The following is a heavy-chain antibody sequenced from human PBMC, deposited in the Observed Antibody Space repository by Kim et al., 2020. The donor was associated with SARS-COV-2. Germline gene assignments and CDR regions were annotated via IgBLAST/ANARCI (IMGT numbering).Heavy chain of an antibody. D-gene: IGHD3-10*01. CDR3: ARVKGYYGSGNDAFDI. CDR2: INSDGSST. CDR1: GFTFSIYW. Sequence: GGSLRLSCAASGFTFSIYWMHWVRQAPGKGLVWVSRINSDGSSTSYADSVKGRFTISRDNAKNTLYLQMNSLRAEDTAVYYCARVKGYYGSGNDAFDIWGRGTMVTVSS. J-gene: IGHJ3*02. V-gene: IGHV3-74*01.